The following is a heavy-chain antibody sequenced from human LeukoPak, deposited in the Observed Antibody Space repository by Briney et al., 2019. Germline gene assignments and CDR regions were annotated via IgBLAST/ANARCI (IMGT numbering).Heavy chain of an antibody. Sequence: SVKVSCKASGGTFSSYAISWVRQAPGQGLEWMGGITPIFGTANYAQKFQGRVTITTDESTSTAYMELSSLRSEDTAVYYCAREGVGAFDIWGQGTMVTVSS. CDR2: ITPIFGTA. J-gene: IGHJ3*02. V-gene: IGHV1-69*05. D-gene: IGHD3-16*01. CDR3: AREGVGAFDI. CDR1: GGTFSSYA.